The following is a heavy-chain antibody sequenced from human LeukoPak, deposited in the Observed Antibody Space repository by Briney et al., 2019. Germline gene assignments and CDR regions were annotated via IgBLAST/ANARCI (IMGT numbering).Heavy chain of an antibody. CDR3: AREAAYYSDY. V-gene: IGHV3-48*03. D-gene: IGHD6-25*01. CDR2: ISSSGDTI. CDR1: GFTFSSYE. J-gene: IGHJ4*02. Sequence: GGSLRLSCAASGFTFSSYEMHWVRQAPGKGLEWVSYISSSGDTIYYADFVKGRFTISRDNAKNSLYLQMNSLRAEDTAVYYCAREAAYYSDYWGQGTLVTVSS.